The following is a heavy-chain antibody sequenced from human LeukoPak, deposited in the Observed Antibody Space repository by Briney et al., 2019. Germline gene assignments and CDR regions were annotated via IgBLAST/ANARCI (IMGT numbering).Heavy chain of an antibody. CDR2: IWYDGSNK. CDR1: GFTFSSYA. D-gene: IGHD1-26*01. J-gene: IGHJ6*02. CDR3: ARDMRGSYYGYYYYYYGMDV. Sequence: GGSLRLSCAASGFTFSSYAMHWVRQAPGKGLEWVAVIWYDGSNKYYADSVKGRFTISRDNSKNTLYLQMNSLRAEDTAVYYCARDMRGSYYGYYYYYYGMDVWGQGTTVTVSS. V-gene: IGHV3-33*08.